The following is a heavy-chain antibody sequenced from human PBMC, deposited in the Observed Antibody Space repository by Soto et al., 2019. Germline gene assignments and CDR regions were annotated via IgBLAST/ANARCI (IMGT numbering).Heavy chain of an antibody. CDR2: ISAYNGNT. J-gene: IGHJ6*02. V-gene: IGHV1-18*01. D-gene: IGHD2-2*01. Sequence: ASVKVSCKASGYTFTSYGISWVRQAPGQGLEWMGWISAYNGNTNYAQKLQGRVTMTTDTSTSTAYMELRSLRSDDTAVYYCARVMWDIVVVPDAKGGHYYYDYGMDVWG. CDR3: ARVMWDIVVVPDAKGGHYYYDYGMDV. CDR1: GYTFTSYG.